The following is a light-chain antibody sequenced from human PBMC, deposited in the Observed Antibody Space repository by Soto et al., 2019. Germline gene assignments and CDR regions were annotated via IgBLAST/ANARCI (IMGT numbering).Light chain of an antibody. CDR1: SGHSNYA. J-gene: IGLJ3*02. Sequence: QAVVTQSPSASASLGASVKLTCILDSGHSNYAIAWHQLQPEKGPRYLMRVYADGSHNKGDGIPDRFSGSTSGAERYLTISSLHSDDEADYFCQTWGTGNWVFGGGTKLTVL. CDR2: VYADGSH. V-gene: IGLV4-69*01. CDR3: QTWGTGNWV.